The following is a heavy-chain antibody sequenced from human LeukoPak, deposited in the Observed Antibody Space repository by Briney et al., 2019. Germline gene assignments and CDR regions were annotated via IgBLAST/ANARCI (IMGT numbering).Heavy chain of an antibody. CDR3: ATGNYFDY. J-gene: IGHJ4*02. V-gene: IGHV1-24*01. CDR2: FDPEDGET. CDR1: GYTFTVYY. Sequence: ASVKVSCKASGYTFTVYYMHWVRQAPGQGLEWMGGFDPEDGETIYAQKFQGRVTMTEDTSTDTAYMELSSLRSEDTAVYYCATGNYFDYWGQGTLVTVSS.